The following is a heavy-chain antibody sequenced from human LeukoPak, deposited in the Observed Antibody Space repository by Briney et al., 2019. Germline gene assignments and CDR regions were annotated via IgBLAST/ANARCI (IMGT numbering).Heavy chain of an antibody. CDR3: ARDLGAPYAFDI. J-gene: IGHJ3*02. Sequence: PSETLSLTCAVYGGSFSGYYWSWIRQPPGKGLEWIGEINHSGSTNYNPSLKSRVTILVDTSKNQFSLKLSSVTAADTAVYYCARDLGAPYAFDIWGQGTMVTVSS. V-gene: IGHV4-34*01. CDR2: INHSGST. D-gene: IGHD1-26*01. CDR1: GGSFSGYY.